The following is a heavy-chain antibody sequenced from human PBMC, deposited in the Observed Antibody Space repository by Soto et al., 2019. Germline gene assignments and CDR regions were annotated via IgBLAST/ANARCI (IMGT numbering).Heavy chain of an antibody. CDR2: MNPSDGST. V-gene: IGHV1-46*01. CDR1: GYTFTNYY. Sequence: ASVKVSCKASGYTFTNYYMHWVRQAPGQGLEWMGIMNPSDGSTSYLQKFQGRVTTTRDTSTSTVHMELSSLRSDDTAMYYCARDPPYGSGTYGRGGMDVWGQGTTVTVSS. CDR3: ARDPPYGSGTYGRGGMDV. J-gene: IGHJ6*02. D-gene: IGHD3-10*01.